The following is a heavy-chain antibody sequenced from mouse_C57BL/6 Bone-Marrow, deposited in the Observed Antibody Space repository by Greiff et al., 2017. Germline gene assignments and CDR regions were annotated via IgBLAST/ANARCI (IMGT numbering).Heavy chain of an antibody. CDR2: INPSSGYT. CDR1: GYTFTSYT. V-gene: IGHV1-4*01. D-gene: IGHD4-1*01. CDR3: ASWDALYYAMDY. J-gene: IGHJ4*01. Sequence: QVQLQQSGAELARPGASVKMSCKASGYTFTSYTMHWVKQRPGQGLEWIGYINPSSGYTKYNQKFKDKATLTADKSSSTAYMQLSSLTSEDSAVYYCASWDALYYAMDYRGQGTSVTVSS.